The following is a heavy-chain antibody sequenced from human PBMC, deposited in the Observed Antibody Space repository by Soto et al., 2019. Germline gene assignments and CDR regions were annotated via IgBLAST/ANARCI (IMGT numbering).Heavy chain of an antibody. CDR1: GFSLSTSGVG. J-gene: IGHJ6*02. V-gene: IGHV2-5*02. Sequence: SGPTLVNPTQTLTLTCTFSGFSLSTSGVGVGWIRQPPGKALEWLALIYWDDDKRYSPSLKSRLTITKDTSKNQVVLTMTNMDPVDTAIYYCAHRSSYYGSGTPDDYYGMDVWGQGTTVTVSS. CDR2: IYWDDDK. CDR3: AHRSSYYGSGTPDDYYGMDV. D-gene: IGHD3-10*01.